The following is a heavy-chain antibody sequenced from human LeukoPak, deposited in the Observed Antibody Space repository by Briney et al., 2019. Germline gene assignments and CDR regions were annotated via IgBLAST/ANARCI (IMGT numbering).Heavy chain of an antibody. V-gene: IGHV4-59*12. D-gene: IGHD5-24*01. CDR2: IYYSGST. J-gene: IGHJ5*02. Sequence: PSETLSLTCTVSGGSISSYYWSWVRQPPGKGVEGIGYIYYSGSTNYNPSLKTRVTISVDTSKNQFSLTLSSVTAADTAVYYCARDLDGYNNWFDPWGQGTLVTVSS. CDR3: ARDLDGYNNWFDP. CDR1: GGSISSYY.